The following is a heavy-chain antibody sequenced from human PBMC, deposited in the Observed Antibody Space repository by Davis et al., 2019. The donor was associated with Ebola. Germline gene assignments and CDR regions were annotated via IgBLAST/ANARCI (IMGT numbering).Heavy chain of an antibody. Sequence: GGSLRLSCAASGFTSSSYGMHWVRQAPGKGLEWVEVISYDGSNKYYADSVKGRFTIPRDNSKKTLYHQKNSLRAEDKAVEYCARSYIDYGDYDEAFDIWGQGTMVTVS. D-gene: IGHD4-17*01. V-gene: IGHV3-30*03. CDR2: ISYDGSNK. J-gene: IGHJ3*02. CDR1: GFTSSSYG. CDR3: ARSYIDYGDYDEAFDI.